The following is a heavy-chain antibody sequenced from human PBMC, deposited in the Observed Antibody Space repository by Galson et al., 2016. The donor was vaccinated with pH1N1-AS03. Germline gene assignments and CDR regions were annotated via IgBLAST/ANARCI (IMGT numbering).Heavy chain of an antibody. CDR1: GNRLTNYW. D-gene: IGHD3-9*01. J-gene: IGHJ5*01. CDR3: ARRVSLTGREFDS. Sequence: QSGAEVKKPGESLKISCQRYGNRLTNYWIGWVRQMPGKDLEWMGIIYVSDSETKYSPSFQGRVTISADKSITTVYLQWSSLRASDTAIYYCARRVSLTGREFDSWGRGTQVTVSS. V-gene: IGHV5-51*01. CDR2: IYVSDSET.